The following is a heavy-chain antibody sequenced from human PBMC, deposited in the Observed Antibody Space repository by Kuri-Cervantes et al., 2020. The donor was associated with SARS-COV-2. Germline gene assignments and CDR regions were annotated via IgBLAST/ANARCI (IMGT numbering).Heavy chain of an antibody. D-gene: IGHD3-10*01. CDR3: AKVWSGSYSHYYYYAMDV. CDR2: ISYDGSNK. J-gene: IGHJ6*02. V-gene: IGHV3-30*18. CDR1: GFTFSNYD. Sequence: GGSLRLSCAASGFTFSNYDIHWVRQAPGKGLEWVAVISYDGSNKYYADSVKGRFTISRDNSKNTLYLQMNSLGAEDTAVYYCAKVWSGSYSHYYYYAMDVWGQGTTVTVSS.